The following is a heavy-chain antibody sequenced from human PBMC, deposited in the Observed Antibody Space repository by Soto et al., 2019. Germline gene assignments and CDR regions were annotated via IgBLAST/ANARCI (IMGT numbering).Heavy chain of an antibody. Sequence: QVHLQESGPGLVKPSETLSLTCSVSGGSVSSGTYYWSWIRQPPGKGLEWIGNIYYSGSTNYNPSLKRRVTMSVDTSKIQFSLKLPSVTAADTAIFYCARTSFHYDTSGYGVAWFDPWGQGPPVTVSS. CDR2: IYYSGST. CDR3: ARTSFHYDTSGYGVAWFDP. V-gene: IGHV4-61*01. CDR1: GGSVSSGTYY. D-gene: IGHD3-22*01. J-gene: IGHJ5*02.